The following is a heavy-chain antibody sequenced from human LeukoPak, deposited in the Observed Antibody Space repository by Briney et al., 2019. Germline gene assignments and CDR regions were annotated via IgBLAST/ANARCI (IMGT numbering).Heavy chain of an antibody. D-gene: IGHD2-2*01. J-gene: IGHJ4*02. Sequence: GGSLRLSCAASGFTFSSYWMSWVRQAPGKGLEWVANIKQDGSEKYYVDSVKGRFTISRDNAKNSLFLQMNSLRAEDTAVYYCARAPTVLVGYCSSASCQADYWGQGTLVTVSS. V-gene: IGHV3-7*01. CDR2: IKQDGSEK. CDR3: ARAPTVLVGYCSSASCQADY. CDR1: GFTFSSYW.